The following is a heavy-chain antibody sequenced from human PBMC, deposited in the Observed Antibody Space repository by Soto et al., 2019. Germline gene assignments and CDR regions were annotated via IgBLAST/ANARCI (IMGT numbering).Heavy chain of an antibody. CDR3: AKDSRGSGSKGGAFDI. D-gene: IGHD3-10*01. CDR1: GFTFSSYA. CDR2: ISGSGGST. Sequence: EVQLLESGGGLVQPGGSLRLSCAASGFTFSSYAMSWVRQAPGKGLEWVSAISGSGGSTYYADSVKGRFTISRDNSKNTLYLQMNSLRAEDTAVYYCAKDSRGSGSKGGAFDIWGQGTMVTVSS. V-gene: IGHV3-23*01. J-gene: IGHJ3*02.